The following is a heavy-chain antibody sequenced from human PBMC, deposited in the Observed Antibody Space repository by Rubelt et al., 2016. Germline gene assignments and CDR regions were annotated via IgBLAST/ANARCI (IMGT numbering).Heavy chain of an antibody. V-gene: IGHV3-15*01. CDR3: ATGDCSGGSCHAFDI. D-gene: IGHD2-15*01. J-gene: IGHJ3*02. Sequence: WVRQAPGKGLEWVGRIKRKSERETTDYAAPVKDRFTISRDDSKNTLYLQMNSLRTDDSGVYYCATGDCSGGSCHAFDIWGQGTMVSVSS. CDR2: IKRKSERETT.